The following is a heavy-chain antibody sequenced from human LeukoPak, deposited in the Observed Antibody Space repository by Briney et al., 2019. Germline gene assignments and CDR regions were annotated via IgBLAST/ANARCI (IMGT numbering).Heavy chain of an antibody. J-gene: IGHJ4*02. D-gene: IGHD3-16*01. CDR2: IYYSGST. Sequence: SETLSLTCTVSGGSIKNYYWSWIWQPPGKGLEWIGYIYYSGSTNYNPSLKSRVTISLDTSKNQFSLKLTSVTAADTAVYYCARISWAATHFDNWGQGTLVTVSS. V-gene: IGHV4-59*01. CDR3: ARISWAATHFDN. CDR1: GGSIKNYY.